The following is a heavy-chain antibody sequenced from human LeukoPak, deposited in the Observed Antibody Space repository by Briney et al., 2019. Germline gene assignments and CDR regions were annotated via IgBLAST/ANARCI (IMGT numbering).Heavy chain of an antibody. CDR1: GFTFSSYG. CDR3: AKDRAWNYYDSSGPFDY. CDR2: IRYDGSNK. Sequence: GGSLRLSCAASGFTFSSYGMHWVRQAPGKGLEWVAFIRYDGSNKYYADSVKGRFTISRDNSKNTLYLQMNSPRAEDTAVYYCAKDRAWNYYDSSGPFDYWGQGTLVTVSS. J-gene: IGHJ4*02. V-gene: IGHV3-30*02. D-gene: IGHD3-22*01.